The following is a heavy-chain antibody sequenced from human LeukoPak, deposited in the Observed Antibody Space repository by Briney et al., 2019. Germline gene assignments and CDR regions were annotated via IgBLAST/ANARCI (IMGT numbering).Heavy chain of an antibody. D-gene: IGHD3-10*01. CDR3: ARDRLTSGENWFDP. CDR1: GGSISSYY. J-gene: IGHJ5*02. CDR2: IYYSGST. V-gene: IGHV4-59*01. Sequence: SETPSLTCTVSGGSISSYYWSWIRQPPGKGLEWIGYIYYSGSTNYNPSLKSRVTISVDTSKNQFSLKLSSVTAADTAVYYCARDRLTSGENWFDPWGQGTLVTVSS.